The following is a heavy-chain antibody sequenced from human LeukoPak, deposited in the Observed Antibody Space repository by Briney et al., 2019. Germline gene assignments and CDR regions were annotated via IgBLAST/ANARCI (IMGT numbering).Heavy chain of an antibody. V-gene: IGHV4-30-2*01. CDR1: GGSISSGGYY. D-gene: IGHD6-13*01. CDR2: IYHSGST. CDR3: ARGGAARKNNWFDP. Sequence: PSQTLSLTCTVSGGSISSGGYYWSWIRQPPGKGLEWIGYIYHSGSTYYNPSLKSRVTISVDRSKNQFSLKLSSVTAADTAVYYCARGGAARKNNWFDPWGQGTLVTVSS. J-gene: IGHJ5*02.